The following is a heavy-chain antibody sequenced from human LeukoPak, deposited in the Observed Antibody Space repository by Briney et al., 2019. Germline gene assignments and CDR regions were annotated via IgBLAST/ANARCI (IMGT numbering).Heavy chain of an antibody. CDR2: ISSSSSYI. D-gene: IGHD6-19*01. Sequence: GGSLRLSCAASGFTFSSYAMSGVRQAPGKGLAWVSSISSSSSYIYYADSVKGRFTISRDNAKNSLYLQMNSLRAEDTAVYYCARMRYSSGWYHDDFDIWGQGTMVTVSS. V-gene: IGHV3-21*01. J-gene: IGHJ3*02. CDR1: GFTFSSYA. CDR3: ARMRYSSGWYHDDFDI.